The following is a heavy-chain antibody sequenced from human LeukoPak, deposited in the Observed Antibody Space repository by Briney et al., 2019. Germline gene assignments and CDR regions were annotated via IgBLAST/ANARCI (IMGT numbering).Heavy chain of an antibody. CDR2: ISSSSSYI. J-gene: IGHJ4*02. V-gene: IGHV3-21*01. Sequence: GGSLRLSCAASGFTFSSYSMNWVRQAPGKGLEWVSSISSSSSYIYYADSVKGRFTISRDNAKNSLYLQMNSLGAEDTAVYYCARDPVVYSSSWYIDYWGQGTLVTVSS. CDR3: ARDPVVYSSSWYIDY. CDR1: GFTFSSYS. D-gene: IGHD6-13*01.